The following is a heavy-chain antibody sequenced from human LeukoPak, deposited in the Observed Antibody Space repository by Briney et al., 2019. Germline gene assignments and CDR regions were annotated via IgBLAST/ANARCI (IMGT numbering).Heavy chain of an antibody. Sequence: SETLSLTCTVSGGSISSYYWGWIRQPPGKGLEWIGSIYHSGSTYYNPSLKSRVTISVDTSKNQFSLKLSSVTAADTAVYYCARVPASGSDYFDYWGQGTLVTVSS. V-gene: IGHV4-38-2*02. D-gene: IGHD6-25*01. CDR1: GGSISSYY. J-gene: IGHJ4*02. CDR2: IYHSGST. CDR3: ARVPASGSDYFDY.